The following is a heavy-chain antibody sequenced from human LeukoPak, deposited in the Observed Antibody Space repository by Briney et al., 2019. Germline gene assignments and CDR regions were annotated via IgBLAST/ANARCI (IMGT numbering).Heavy chain of an antibody. CDR2: IYYSGSA. Sequence: ASETLSLTCFVSGVSISSNSYYWGWIRQPPGRGLEWIVSIYYSGSAYYNPSLKSRVTISVDTSNNQFSLRLSSVTAADTAVYDCASLAVEASTGGMDVWGQGTTVTVPS. J-gene: IGHJ6*02. V-gene: IGHV4-39*01. CDR3: ASLAVEASTGGMDV. D-gene: IGHD2-15*01. CDR1: GVSISSNSYY.